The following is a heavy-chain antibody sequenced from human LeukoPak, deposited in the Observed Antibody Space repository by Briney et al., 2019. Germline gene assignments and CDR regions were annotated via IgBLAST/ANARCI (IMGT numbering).Heavy chain of an antibody. CDR2: ISYDGSNK. Sequence: GGSLRLSCAASGFTFSSYAMHWVRQAPGKGLEWVAVISYDGSNKYYADSVKGRFTISRDNSKNTLYLQMNSLRAEDTAVYYCARDIVILWNYGAFDYWGQGTLVTVSS. D-gene: IGHD3-16*02. CDR3: ARDIVILWNYGAFDY. J-gene: IGHJ4*02. CDR1: GFTFSSYA. V-gene: IGHV3-30-3*01.